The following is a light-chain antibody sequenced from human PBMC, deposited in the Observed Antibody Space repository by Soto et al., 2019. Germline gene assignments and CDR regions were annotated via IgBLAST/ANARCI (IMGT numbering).Light chain of an antibody. CDR2: EVN. J-gene: IGLJ2*01. Sequence: QSALTQAASVSGSPGQSITISCTGTSGDVGRYNLVSWYQQYPGKAPKLLIYEVNKRPSGTSSRFSGSKSGYTASLTISGLQAEDEADYYCCSYAGESSVVFGSGTKLTVL. CDR3: CSYAGESSVV. V-gene: IGLV2-23*02. CDR1: SGDVGRYNL.